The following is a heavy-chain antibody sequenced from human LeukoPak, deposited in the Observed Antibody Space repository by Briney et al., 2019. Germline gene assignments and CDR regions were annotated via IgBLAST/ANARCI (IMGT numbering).Heavy chain of an antibody. Sequence: PGGSLRLSCAASGFTFSDYYMSWIRQAPGKGLEWDSYISSSGSTIYYADTVKGRFTISRDNAKNSLYLQMNSLRAEDTAVYYCARGDFYDSSGYDAFDIWGQGTMVTVSS. V-gene: IGHV3-11*01. CDR3: ARGDFYDSSGYDAFDI. CDR2: ISSSGSTI. J-gene: IGHJ3*02. D-gene: IGHD3-22*01. CDR1: GFTFSDYY.